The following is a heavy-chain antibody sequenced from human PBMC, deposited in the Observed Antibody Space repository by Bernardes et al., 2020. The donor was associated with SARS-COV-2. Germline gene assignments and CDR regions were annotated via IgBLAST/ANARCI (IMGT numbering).Heavy chain of an antibody. J-gene: IGHJ6*02. CDR3: ARGHHRIGVPSGRSRYYYYGMDV. D-gene: IGHD3-22*01. V-gene: IGHV4-34*01. CDR2: INHSGST. Sequence: SETLSLTCAVYGGSFSGYYWSWIRQPPGKGLEWIGEINHSGSTNYNPSLKSRVTISVDTSKNQFSLKLSSVTAADTAVYYCARGHHRIGVPSGRSRYYYYGMDVWGQGTTVTVSS. CDR1: GGSFSGYY.